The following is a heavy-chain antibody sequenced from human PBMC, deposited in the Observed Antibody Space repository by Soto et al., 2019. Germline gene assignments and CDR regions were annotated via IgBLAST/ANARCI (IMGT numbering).Heavy chain of an antibody. D-gene: IGHD2-15*01. Sequence: SVKVSCKASGGTFSSYAISWVRQAPGQGLEWMGGIIPIFGTANYAQKFQGRVTITADESTSTAYMELSSLRSEDTAVYYCARQIRAPLLLRGVWFDPWGQGTLVTVSS. CDR2: IIPIFGTA. CDR3: ARQIRAPLLLRGVWFDP. J-gene: IGHJ5*02. CDR1: GGTFSSYA. V-gene: IGHV1-69*13.